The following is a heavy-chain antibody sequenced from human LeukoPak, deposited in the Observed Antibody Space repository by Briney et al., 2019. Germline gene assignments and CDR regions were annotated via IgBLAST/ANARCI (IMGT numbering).Heavy chain of an antibody. CDR1: GFTFGSYW. CDR3: AREDSGRYHPDR. J-gene: IGHJ4*03. Sequence: GGSLRLSCAASGFTFGSYWMHWVRQAPGEGLVWVSRINRDGSSETYADSVMGRLTISRDNVKSTLYLEINSLRAEDTAVYYCAREDSGRYHPDRWGHVALVTVSS. V-gene: IGHV3-74*01. D-gene: IGHD1-26*01. CDR2: INRDGSSE.